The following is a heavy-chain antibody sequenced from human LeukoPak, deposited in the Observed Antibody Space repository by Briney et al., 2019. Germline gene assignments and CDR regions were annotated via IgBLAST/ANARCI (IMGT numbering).Heavy chain of an antibody. CDR3: ARGLRYFDYPDY. J-gene: IGHJ4*02. V-gene: IGHV5-51*01. CDR1: GDSFTRYW. Sequence: GESLKISCEGSGDSFTRYWIGWVRQMPGKGLELMGIIYPGDSDTRYSPSFQGQVTISADKSISTAYLQWSSLKASDTAMYYCARGLRYFDYPDYWGQGTLVTVSS. D-gene: IGHD3-9*01. CDR2: IYPGDSDT.